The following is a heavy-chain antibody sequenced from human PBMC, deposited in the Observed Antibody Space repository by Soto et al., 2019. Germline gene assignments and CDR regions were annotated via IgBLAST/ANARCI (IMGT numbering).Heavy chain of an antibody. Sequence: SETLSLTCTVSGGSINSENHYWGWIRQPPGKGLEWIGSIYYSGSTYYNPSLKSRVTISVDTSKNQFSLKLSSVTAADTAVYYCASYYYDSSGYYYVPGVYWGQGTLVTVSS. CDR1: GGSINSENHY. D-gene: IGHD3-22*01. V-gene: IGHV4-39*01. CDR3: ASYYYDSSGYYYVPGVY. CDR2: IYYSGST. J-gene: IGHJ4*02.